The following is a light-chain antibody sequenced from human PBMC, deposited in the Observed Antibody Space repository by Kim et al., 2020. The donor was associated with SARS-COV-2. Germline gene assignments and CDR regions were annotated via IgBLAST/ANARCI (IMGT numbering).Light chain of an antibody. CDR3: QQSYSSPIT. CDR2: AAS. Sequence: GDRVTITCRASQSISTYLNWYQQKPGKAPKLLIYAASSLQSGVPSRFSGSGSGTDFTLTISSLQPEDFVTYYCQQSYSSPITFGQGTRLEIK. V-gene: IGKV1-39*01. CDR1: QSISTY. J-gene: IGKJ5*01.